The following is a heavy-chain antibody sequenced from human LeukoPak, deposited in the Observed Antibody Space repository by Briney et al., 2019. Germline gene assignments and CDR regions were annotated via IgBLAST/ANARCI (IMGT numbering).Heavy chain of an antibody. V-gene: IGHV3-7*03. CDR2: IKQDGSEK. Sequence: SGGSLRLSCAASGFTFSSYWMSWVRQAPGKGLEWVANIKQDGSEKYYVDSVKGRFTISRDNAKNSLYLQMNSLRAEDTAVYYCARDMGGDYAYYFDYWGQGTLVTVSS. D-gene: IGHD4-17*01. CDR1: GFTFSSYW. CDR3: ARDMGGDYAYYFDY. J-gene: IGHJ4*02.